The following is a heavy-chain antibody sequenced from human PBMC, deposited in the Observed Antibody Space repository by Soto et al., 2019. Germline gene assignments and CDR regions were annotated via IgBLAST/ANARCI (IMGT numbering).Heavy chain of an antibody. Sequence: QVQLQQWGAGLLKPSETLSLTCAVYGGSFSGYYWSWIRQPPGKGLEWIGEINHSGSTNYNPSLKSRVTISVDTSKNRFSLKLSSVTPGDTAVYYWASHAGDLGQDDCFDPWGQGTLVTVSS. CDR1: GGSFSGYY. D-gene: IGHD3-16*01. CDR2: INHSGST. V-gene: IGHV4-34*01. CDR3: ASHAGDLGQDDCFDP. J-gene: IGHJ5*02.